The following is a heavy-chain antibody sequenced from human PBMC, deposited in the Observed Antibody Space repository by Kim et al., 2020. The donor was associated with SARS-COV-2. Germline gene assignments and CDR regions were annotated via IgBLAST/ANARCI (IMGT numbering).Heavy chain of an antibody. CDR2: INAGNGNT. CDR3: AGDQGRYCSSTSCRYGMDV. V-gene: IGHV1-3*01. D-gene: IGHD2-2*01. J-gene: IGHJ6*02. CDR1: GYTFTSYA. Sequence: ASVKVSCKASGYTFTSYAMHWVRQAPGQRLEWMGWINAGNGNTKYSQKFQGRVTITRDTSASTAYMELSSLRSEDTAVYYCAGDQGRYCSSTSCRYGMDVWGQGTTVTVSS.